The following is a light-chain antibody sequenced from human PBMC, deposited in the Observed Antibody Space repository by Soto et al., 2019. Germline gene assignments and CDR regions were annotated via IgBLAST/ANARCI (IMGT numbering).Light chain of an antibody. J-gene: IGLJ2*01. CDR1: SSDVGGYKY. CDR3: QSYDSSLRDVV. CDR2: EVS. V-gene: IGLV2-8*01. Sequence: QSALTQPPSASGSPGQSVTISCTGTSSDVGGYKYVSWYQQHPGKAPKLMIYEVSKRPSGVPDRFSGSKSGTSASLAITGLQAEDEADYYCQSYDSSLRDVVFGGGTKVTVL.